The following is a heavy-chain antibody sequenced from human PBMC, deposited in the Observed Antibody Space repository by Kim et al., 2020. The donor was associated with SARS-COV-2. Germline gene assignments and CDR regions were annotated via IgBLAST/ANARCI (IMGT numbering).Heavy chain of an antibody. CDR2: ISTSSSTI. Sequence: GGSLRLSCAASGFTFSSFNMNWVRQAPGKGLEWVSFISTSSSTIYYADSVKGRFTISRDNAKNSLYLQMNSLRDEDTAVYYCARSKVVAVVLYYYYYMDVWGKGTTVTVSS. D-gene: IGHD2-15*01. V-gene: IGHV3-48*02. CDR3: ARSKVVAVVLYYYYYMDV. J-gene: IGHJ6*03. CDR1: GFTFSSFN.